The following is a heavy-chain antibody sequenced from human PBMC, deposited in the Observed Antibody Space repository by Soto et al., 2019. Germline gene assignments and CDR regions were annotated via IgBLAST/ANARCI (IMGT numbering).Heavy chain of an antibody. J-gene: IGHJ6*02. Sequence: EVQLLESGGGSVQPGGSLRLSCAASGFTLSNYAMSWVRQAPGKGLEWVSAISISGGSTYYADSVKGRFTISRDSSKNTLYLQMNSLRAEDTAVYYCAKTATSYYYGMDVWGQGTTVTVSS. V-gene: IGHV3-23*01. D-gene: IGHD1-1*01. CDR2: ISISGGST. CDR3: AKTATSYYYGMDV. CDR1: GFTLSNYA.